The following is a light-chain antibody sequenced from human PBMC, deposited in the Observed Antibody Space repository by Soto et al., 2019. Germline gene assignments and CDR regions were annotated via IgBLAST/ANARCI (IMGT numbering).Light chain of an antibody. Sequence: EIVLTQSPATLSLSPGERATLSCRASQSVRSNLAWYQQKPGQAPRLLIYDASNRATGIPARFSGSGSGTDFTLTISSLEPEDFAVYYCQQRANWPVTFGQGTRLEIK. V-gene: IGKV3-11*01. CDR1: QSVRSN. J-gene: IGKJ5*01. CDR3: QQRANWPVT. CDR2: DAS.